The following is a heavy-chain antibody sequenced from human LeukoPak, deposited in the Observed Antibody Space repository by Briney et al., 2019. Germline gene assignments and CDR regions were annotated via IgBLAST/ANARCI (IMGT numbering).Heavy chain of an antibody. CDR1: GFTFSSYS. CDR2: ISSSSYI. Sequence: GGSLRLSCAASGFTFSSYSMNWVRQAPGKGLEWVSSISSSSYIYYADSVKGRFTISRDNAKNSLYLQMNSLRAEDTAVYYCASGPAANWFDPWGQGTLVTVSS. J-gene: IGHJ5*02. CDR3: ASGPAANWFDP. V-gene: IGHV3-21*01. D-gene: IGHD6-25*01.